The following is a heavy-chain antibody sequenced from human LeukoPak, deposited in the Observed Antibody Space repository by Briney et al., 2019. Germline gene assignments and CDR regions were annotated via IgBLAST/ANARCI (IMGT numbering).Heavy chain of an antibody. CDR2: IYYSGST. V-gene: IGHV4-59*01. CDR3: ARDFAAFDI. Sequence: NTSETLSLTCTVSGGSISSYYWSWIRQPPGKGLEWIGYIYYSGSTNYNPSLKSRVTISVDTSKNQFSLKLSSVTAADTAVYHCARDFAAFDIWGQGTMVTVSS. CDR1: GGSISSYY. J-gene: IGHJ3*02.